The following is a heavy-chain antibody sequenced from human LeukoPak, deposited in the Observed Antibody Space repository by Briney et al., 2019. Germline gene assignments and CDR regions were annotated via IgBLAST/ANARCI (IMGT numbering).Heavy chain of an antibody. CDR2: IYYSGST. D-gene: IGHD1-26*01. CDR1: GGSISSSSYY. CDR3: ASRGSYYHSLFDY. V-gene: IGHV4-39*01. J-gene: IGHJ4*02. Sequence: SGTLSLTCTVSGGSISSSSYYWGWIRQPPGKGLEWIGSIYYSGSTYYNPSLKSRVTISVDTSKNQFSLKLSSVTAADTAVYYCASRGSYYHSLFDYWGQGTLVTVSS.